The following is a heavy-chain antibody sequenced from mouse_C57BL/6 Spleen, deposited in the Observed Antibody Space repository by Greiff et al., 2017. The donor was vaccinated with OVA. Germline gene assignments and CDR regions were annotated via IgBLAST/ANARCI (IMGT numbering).Heavy chain of an antibody. CDR1: GYTFTSYW. CDR2: IDPSDSYT. J-gene: IGHJ2*01. D-gene: IGHD1-1*01. CDR3: ASYYGSSYFDY. Sequence: QVQLKQPGAELVRPGTSVKLSCKASGYTFTSYWMHWVKQRPGQGLEWIGVIDPSDSYTNYNQKFKGKATLTVDTSSSTAYMQLSSLTSEDSAVYYCASYYGSSYFDYWGQGTTLTVSS. V-gene: IGHV1-59*01.